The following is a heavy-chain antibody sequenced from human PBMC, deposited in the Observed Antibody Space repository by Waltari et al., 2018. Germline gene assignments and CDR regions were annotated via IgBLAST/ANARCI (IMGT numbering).Heavy chain of an antibody. D-gene: IGHD3-16*01. V-gene: IGHV4-30-4*01. J-gene: IGHJ5*02. Sequence: QVQLQESGPGLVKPSQTLSLPCTVSGGSIISSDYYWSWIRQSPGKGLEWIGYISDSGNTYYNSSLKSRVTMSMDTSRNQFSLRLTSVTDADTAVYYCAREIYTTNWFDPWGQGSLVTVSS. CDR3: AREIYTTNWFDP. CDR2: ISDSGNT. CDR1: GGSIISSDYY.